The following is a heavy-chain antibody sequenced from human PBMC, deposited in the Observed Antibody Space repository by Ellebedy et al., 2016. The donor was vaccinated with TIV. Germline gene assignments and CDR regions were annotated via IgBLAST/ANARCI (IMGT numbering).Heavy chain of an antibody. V-gene: IGHV4-59*01. Sequence: MPGGSLRLSCSVSGGSISPYYWSWIPQPPGKGLQWIGFSYYTGTTNYNPTPKSRVTISVDTSKDQVSLRLSSVTAADTAVYYCASAPNQDFYDYWGQGTLVTVSS. CDR3: ASAPNQDFYDY. CDR1: GGSISPYY. CDR2: SYYTGTT. J-gene: IGHJ4*02.